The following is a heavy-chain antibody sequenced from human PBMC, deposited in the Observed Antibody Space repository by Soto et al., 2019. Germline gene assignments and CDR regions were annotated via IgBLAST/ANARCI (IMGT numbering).Heavy chain of an antibody. CDR1: GYTFTSYG. CDR2: ISAYNGNT. D-gene: IGHD2-2*01. Sequence: ASVKVSCKASGYTFTSYGISWVRQAPGQGLEWMGWISAYNGNTNYAQKLQGRVTMTTDTSTSTAYMELRSLRSEDTAVYYCARDPRYIVVVPAAPNGMDVWGQGTTVTVSS. J-gene: IGHJ6*02. CDR3: ARDPRYIVVVPAAPNGMDV. V-gene: IGHV1-18*04.